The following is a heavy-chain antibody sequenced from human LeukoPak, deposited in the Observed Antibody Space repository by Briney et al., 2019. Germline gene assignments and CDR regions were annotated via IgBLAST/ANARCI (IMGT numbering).Heavy chain of an antibody. J-gene: IGHJ5*02. V-gene: IGHV1-18*01. D-gene: IGHD3/OR15-3a*01. Sequence: ASVKVSCKASGYTFTSYGISWVRQAPGQGLEWMGWISACNGNTNYAQKLQGRVTMTTDTSTSTAYMELRSLRSDDTAVYYCARDPMDPNWFDPWGQGTLVTVSS. CDR2: ISACNGNT. CDR3: ARDPMDPNWFDP. CDR1: GYTFTSYG.